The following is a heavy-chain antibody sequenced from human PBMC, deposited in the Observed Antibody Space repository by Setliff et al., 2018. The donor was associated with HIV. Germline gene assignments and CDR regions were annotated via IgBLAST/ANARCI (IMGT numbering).Heavy chain of an antibody. V-gene: IGHV3-43*01. D-gene: IGHD3-10*01. CDR2: ISWDGGST. CDR3: ARDWELRTVGWEARFDY. J-gene: IGHJ4*02. CDR1: GFTFDDYT. Sequence: PGGSLRLSCAASGFTFDDYTMHWVRQAPGKGLEWVSLISWDGGSTYYADSVKGRFTISRDNAKNSLYLQMNSLRVEDTAVYYCARDWELRTVGWEARFDYWGQGTLVTVS.